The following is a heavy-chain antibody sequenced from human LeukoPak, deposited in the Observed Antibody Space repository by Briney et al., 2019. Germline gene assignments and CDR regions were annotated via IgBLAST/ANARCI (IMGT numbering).Heavy chain of an antibody. Sequence: GASVKVSCKASGYTFTRYYMHWVRQAPGQGLEWMGRINPNSGGTNYAQKFQGRVTMTRDTSISTAYMELSRLRSDDTAVYYCARGSSYSSGWIDYWGQGALVTVSS. CDR2: INPNSGGT. CDR1: GYTFTRYY. V-gene: IGHV1-2*06. CDR3: ARGSSYSSGWIDY. J-gene: IGHJ4*02. D-gene: IGHD6-19*01.